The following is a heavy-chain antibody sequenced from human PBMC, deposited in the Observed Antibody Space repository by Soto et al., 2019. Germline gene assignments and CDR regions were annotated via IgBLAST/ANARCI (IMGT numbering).Heavy chain of an antibody. J-gene: IGHJ4*02. V-gene: IGHV3-23*01. Sequence: GGSLRLSCAASGFTFSSYAMSWVRQAPGKGLEWVSAISGSGGSTYYADSVKGRFTISRDNSKNTLYLQMNSRRAEDTAVYYCAKIEGEYFDWLLDYWGQGTLVTVSS. CDR3: AKIEGEYFDWLLDY. CDR1: GFTFSSYA. CDR2: ISGSGGST. D-gene: IGHD3-9*01.